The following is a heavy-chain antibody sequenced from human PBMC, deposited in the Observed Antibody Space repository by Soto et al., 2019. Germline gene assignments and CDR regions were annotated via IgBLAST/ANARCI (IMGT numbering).Heavy chain of an antibody. V-gene: IGHV3-7*04. D-gene: IGHD3-10*01. Sequence: EVQLVESGGGLVQPGGSLRLSCVTSGFTFSNCWMHWVRQVPGKGLEWVANIKEDGSEIHYVDSVKGRFTISRDNAKNSLHLQMSSLRVEDTAVYHCVRSSGWTGDYWGQGVVVTVSS. CDR2: IKEDGSEI. J-gene: IGHJ4*02. CDR3: VRSSGWTGDY. CDR1: GFTFSNCW.